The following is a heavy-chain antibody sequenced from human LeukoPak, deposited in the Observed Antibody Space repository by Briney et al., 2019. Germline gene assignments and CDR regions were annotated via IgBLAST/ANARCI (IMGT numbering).Heavy chain of an antibody. Sequence: PSETLSLTCAVYGGSFSGYYWSWIRQPPGKGLEWIGEINHSGSTNYNPSLKSRVTISVDTSKNQFSLKLSSVTAADTAVYYCARDVQQLSLDAFDIWGQGTMVTVSS. CDR2: INHSGST. CDR3: ARDVQQLSLDAFDI. J-gene: IGHJ3*02. V-gene: IGHV4-34*01. CDR1: GGSFSGYY. D-gene: IGHD6-13*01.